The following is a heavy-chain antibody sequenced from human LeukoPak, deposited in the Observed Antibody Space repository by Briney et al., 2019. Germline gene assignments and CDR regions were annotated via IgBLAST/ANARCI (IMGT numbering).Heavy chain of an antibody. CDR1: GGSISSYY. J-gene: IGHJ6*02. CDR2: IYTSGST. D-gene: IGHD3-10*01. Sequence: PSETLSLTCTVSGGSISSYYWSWIWQPAGKGLEWIGRIYTSGSTNYNPSLKSRVTMSVDTSKNQFSLKLSSVTAADTAVYYCARENMVRGVIIPTLYYYYGMDVWGQGTTVTVSS. V-gene: IGHV4-4*07. CDR3: ARENMVRGVIIPTLYYYYGMDV.